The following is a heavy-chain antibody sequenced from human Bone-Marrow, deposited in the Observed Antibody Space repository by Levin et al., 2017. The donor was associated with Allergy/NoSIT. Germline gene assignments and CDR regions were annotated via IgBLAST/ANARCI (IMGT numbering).Heavy chain of an antibody. V-gene: IGHV4-39*01. Sequence: SETLSLTCTVSGASISISTYYWGWIRQPPGKGLELIGTIYYSGNTYYNPSLKSRVTISVDTSKNQFSLKLTSVTAADTAIYYCARRSYGRGRFDPWGQGILVTVSS. CDR3: ARRSYGRGRFDP. CDR1: GASISISTYY. D-gene: IGHD3-16*01. CDR2: IYYSGNT. J-gene: IGHJ5*02.